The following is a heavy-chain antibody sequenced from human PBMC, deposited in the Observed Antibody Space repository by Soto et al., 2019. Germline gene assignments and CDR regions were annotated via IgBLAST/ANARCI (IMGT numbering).Heavy chain of an antibody. CDR2: IDGSSATT. Sequence: EVQLWESGGGLVQPGGSLRLSCAASGFTFSDYAMSWVRQAPGKGLEWVSAIDGSSATTNYADSVKGRFTISRDNSKNTLFLHMSGLRAEDTAVYYCARDRRPSIYSGLAVWGQGTTVIVSS. J-gene: IGHJ6*02. CDR3: ARDRRPSIYSGLAV. V-gene: IGHV3-23*01. D-gene: IGHD2-2*01. CDR1: GFTFSDYA.